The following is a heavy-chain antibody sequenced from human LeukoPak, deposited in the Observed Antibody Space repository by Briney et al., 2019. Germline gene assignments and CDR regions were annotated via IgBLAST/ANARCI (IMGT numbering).Heavy chain of an antibody. CDR1: GFTFSGYS. CDR2: ISSSSSSI. D-gene: IGHD2-2*01. Sequence: GGSLRLSCAASGFTFSGYSMNWVRQAPGKGLEWVSSISSSSSSIYYADSVKGRFTISRDSAKKSLYLQMNSLRPEDTAVYYCARDLCSTTSCLDYWGQGTLVTVSS. CDR3: ARDLCSTTSCLDY. V-gene: IGHV3-21*01. J-gene: IGHJ4*02.